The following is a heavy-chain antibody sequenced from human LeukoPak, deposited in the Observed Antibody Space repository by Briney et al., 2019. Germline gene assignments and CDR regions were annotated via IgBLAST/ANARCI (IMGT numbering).Heavy chain of an antibody. J-gene: IGHJ5*02. CDR1: GYTFTGYY. V-gene: IGHV1-2*02. Sequence: EASVKVSCKASGYTFTGYYMHWVRQAPGQGLEWMGWINPNSGGTNYAQKFQGRVTMTRDTSISTAYMELSRLRSDDTAVYYCARALAPGDLYWFDPWGQGTLVTVSS. CDR2: INPNSGGT. CDR3: ARALAPGDLYWFDP. D-gene: IGHD1-14*01.